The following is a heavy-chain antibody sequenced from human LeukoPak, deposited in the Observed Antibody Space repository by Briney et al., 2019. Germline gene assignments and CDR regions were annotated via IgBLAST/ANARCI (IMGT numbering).Heavy chain of an antibody. V-gene: IGHV4-59*11. D-gene: IGHD3-22*01. J-gene: IGHJ3*02. Sequence: SETLSLTCSVSGGSIRSQYWSWIRLPPGKGLEWIGYIFYSGTTHYNPSLKSRVTMSVDTSKSQFSLKLSSVTAADTAVYFCARLDDSSGYYAAFDIWGQGTMVTVSS. CDR3: ARLDDSSGYYAAFDI. CDR1: GGSIRSQY. CDR2: IFYSGTT.